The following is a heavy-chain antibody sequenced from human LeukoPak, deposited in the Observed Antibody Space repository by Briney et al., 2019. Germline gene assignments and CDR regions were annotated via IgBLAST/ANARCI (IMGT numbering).Heavy chain of an antibody. CDR2: IRDDGSNE. D-gene: IGHD6-19*01. CDR1: GFIFSNNG. Sequence: GGALRLSCAASGFIFSNNGMHWVRQAPGKGLEWVAFIRDDGSNEYYADSVKGRFTISRGNSKNTLYLQMNSLRAEDTAVYYCAKDADSGWSYFDHWGQGTLVTVSS. V-gene: IGHV3-30*02. J-gene: IGHJ4*02. CDR3: AKDADSGWSYFDH.